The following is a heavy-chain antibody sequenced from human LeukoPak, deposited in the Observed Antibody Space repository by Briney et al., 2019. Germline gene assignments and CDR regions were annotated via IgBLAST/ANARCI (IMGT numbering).Heavy chain of an antibody. CDR1: GFTFDDYA. Sequence: PGGSLRLSCAASGFTFDDYAMHWVRQAPGKGLEWVSGISWDSGSVGYADSVKGRFTISRDNAKNTLYLQMNSLRAEDMALYYCARGLRGVIIDPFDPWGQGTLVTVSS. V-gene: IGHV3-9*03. CDR2: ISWDSGSV. CDR3: ARGLRGVIIDPFDP. J-gene: IGHJ5*02. D-gene: IGHD3-10*01.